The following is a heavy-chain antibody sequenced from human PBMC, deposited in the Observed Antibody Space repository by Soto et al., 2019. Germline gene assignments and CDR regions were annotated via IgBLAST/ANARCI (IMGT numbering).Heavy chain of an antibody. V-gene: IGHV1-2*02. CDR1: GYRFIDYF. Sequence: GASVKVSCKASGYRFIDYFMHGVRRAPGQGLEWMGWINPKSGGTKIAQKFQGRVTMTWDTSISTAYMALTRLRSDDTAVYYCARDLAKGGGSAGFDYWGQGTLVTVSS. CDR2: INPKSGGT. J-gene: IGHJ4*02. D-gene: IGHD1-26*01. CDR3: ARDLAKGGGSAGFDY.